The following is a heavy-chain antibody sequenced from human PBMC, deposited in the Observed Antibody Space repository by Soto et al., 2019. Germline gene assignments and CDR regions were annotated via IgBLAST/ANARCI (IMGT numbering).Heavy chain of an antibody. J-gene: IGHJ5*02. CDR1: GYSFTSYW. CDR3: ARLTSYSSGPAGWFDP. D-gene: IGHD6-19*01. V-gene: IGHV5-51*01. CDR2: IYPGDSDT. Sequence: GESLKISCNGSGYSFTSYWICWVRQMPWKGLEWMGIIYPGDSDTRYSPSFQGQVTISADKSISTAYLQWSGLKASDTAMYYCARLTSYSSGPAGWFDPWGQGTLVTVSS.